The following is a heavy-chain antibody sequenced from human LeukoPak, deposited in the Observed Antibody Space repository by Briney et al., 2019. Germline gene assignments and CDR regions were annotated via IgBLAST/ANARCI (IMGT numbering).Heavy chain of an antibody. CDR3: ARGVRVSRSDAFDI. CDR2: ISSNSRTM. J-gene: IGHJ3*02. V-gene: IGHV3-48*01. CDR1: GFTFSTYS. D-gene: IGHD6-13*01. Sequence: PGGSLRLSCAASGFTFSTYSMNWVRQAPGKGLEWLSSISSNSRTMYYADSVKGRLTISRDNAKNSLYLQMNSLRAEDTAVYYCARGVRVSRSDAFDIWGQGTLVTVSS.